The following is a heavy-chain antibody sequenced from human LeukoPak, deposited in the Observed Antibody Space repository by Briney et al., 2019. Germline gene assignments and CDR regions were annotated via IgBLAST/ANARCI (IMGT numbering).Heavy chain of an antibody. CDR2: IIPILGIA. CDR3: ARSAVAGTPNFDY. J-gene: IGHJ4*02. Sequence: ASVKVSCKASGGTFSSYAFSWVRQAPGQGLEWMGRIIPILGIANYAQKFQGRVTITADKSTSTAYMELSSLRSEDTAVYYCARSAVAGTPNFDYWGQGTLVTVSS. D-gene: IGHD6-19*01. CDR1: GGTFSSYA. V-gene: IGHV1-69*04.